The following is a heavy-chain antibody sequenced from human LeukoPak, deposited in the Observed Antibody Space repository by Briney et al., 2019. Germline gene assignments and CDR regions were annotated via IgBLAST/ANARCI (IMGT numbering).Heavy chain of an antibody. J-gene: IGHJ4*02. V-gene: IGHV3-7*01. D-gene: IGHD4-17*01. CDR1: GFTFSSYW. CDR3: ARDTTVTTGGFDY. CDR2: IKQDGSEK. Sequence: GGSLRLSCAASGFTFSSYWMSWVRQAPGKGLEWVANIKQDGSEKYYVDSVKGRFTISRDNAKSSLYLQMNSLRAEDTAVYYCARDTTVTTGGFDYWGQGTLVTVSS.